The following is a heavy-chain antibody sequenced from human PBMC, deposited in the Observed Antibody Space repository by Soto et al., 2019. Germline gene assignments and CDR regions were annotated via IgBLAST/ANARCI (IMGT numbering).Heavy chain of an antibody. CDR1: GYTFTRSG. J-gene: IGHJ6*02. Sequence: QVQLVQSGAEVKKPGASVKVSCKASGYTFTRSGISWVRQAPGQGREWMGWISSYNGDTNYAQTFQGRVTMTTDTSTSTADMELRSLRSDDTAVYYCAREGVAPYYYYGMDVWGQGTPVTVSS. V-gene: IGHV1-18*01. CDR2: ISSYNGDT. CDR3: AREGVAPYYYYGMDV. D-gene: IGHD5-12*01.